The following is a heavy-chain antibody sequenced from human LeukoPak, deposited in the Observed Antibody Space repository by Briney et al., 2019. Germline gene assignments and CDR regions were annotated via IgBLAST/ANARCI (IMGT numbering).Heavy chain of an antibody. CDR2: INHSGST. Sequence: PSETLSLTCAVSGGSFSGYYWSWIRQPPGKGLEWIGEINHSGSTNYNPSLKSRVTISVDTSKNQFSLKLSSVTAADTAVYYCARNHDYYDSSGYYYYNNWGQGTLVTVSS. V-gene: IGHV4-34*01. CDR3: ARNHDYYDSSGYYYYNN. J-gene: IGHJ4*02. CDR1: GGSFSGYY. D-gene: IGHD3-22*01.